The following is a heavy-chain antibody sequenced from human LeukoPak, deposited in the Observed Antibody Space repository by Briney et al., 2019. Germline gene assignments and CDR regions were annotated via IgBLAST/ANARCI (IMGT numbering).Heavy chain of an antibody. CDR1: GFTFSSYS. J-gene: IGHJ4*02. Sequence: GGSLRLSCTASGFTFSSYSMNWVRQAPGKGLEWVSSISSSSSYIYYADSVKGRFTISRDNAKNSLYLQMNSLRAEDTAVYYCARVATGVTTTVWGQGTLVTVSS. CDR3: ARVATGVTTTV. CDR2: ISSSSSYI. V-gene: IGHV3-21*01. D-gene: IGHD4-17*01.